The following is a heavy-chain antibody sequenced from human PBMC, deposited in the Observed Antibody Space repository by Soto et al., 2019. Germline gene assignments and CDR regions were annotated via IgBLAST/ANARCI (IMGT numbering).Heavy chain of an antibody. CDR1: AFSFSDAL. CDR2: IKSKIDDETT. CDR3: TTERLDP. J-gene: IGHJ5*02. Sequence: LXLACAASAFSFSDALLSWVRQSPGKGLEWVGRIKSKIDDETTDYAAAVKGRFTISRDDSKDTVFLHLTSLKTEDTAMYFCTTERLDPWGQGTLVTVSS. V-gene: IGHV3-15*01.